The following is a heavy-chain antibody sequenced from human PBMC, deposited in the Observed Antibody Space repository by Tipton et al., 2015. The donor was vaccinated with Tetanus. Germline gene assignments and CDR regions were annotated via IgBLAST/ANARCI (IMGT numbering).Heavy chain of an antibody. CDR3: ARSAVNWFDP. J-gene: IGHJ5*02. CDR1: GGSINSGTFY. CDR2: IYYNGNT. Sequence: TLSLTCIVSGGSINSGTFYWDWIRQTPGKGLEWIGNIYYNGNTLQNPSLKSRVTMSLDKSKNQFSLKLRSVTAADTAFYYCARSAVNWFDPWGQGTLVIVSS. V-gene: IGHV4-39*01.